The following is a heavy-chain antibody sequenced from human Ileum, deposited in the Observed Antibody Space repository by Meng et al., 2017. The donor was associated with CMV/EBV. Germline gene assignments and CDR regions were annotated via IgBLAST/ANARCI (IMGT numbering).Heavy chain of an antibody. Sequence: SVKVSCKASGGTFSSYAISWVRQAPGQGLEWMGGIIPMFNIPNYAQKFQGRVTITADKSTSTAYMELSSLRSEDTAVYYCAKDRYFEPAHFDYWGQGTLVTVSS. CDR2: IIPMFNIP. J-gene: IGHJ4*02. D-gene: IGHD3-9*01. CDR3: AKDRYFEPAHFDY. V-gene: IGHV1-69*10. CDR1: GGTFSSYA.